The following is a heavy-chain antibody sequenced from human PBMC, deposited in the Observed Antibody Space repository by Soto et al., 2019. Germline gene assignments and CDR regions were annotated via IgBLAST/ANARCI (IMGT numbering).Heavy chain of an antibody. D-gene: IGHD7-27*01. CDR1: GDTMSAYY. Sequence: SETLPLTSTVSGDTMSAYYWNCIRQSAEKGLELIGRISAPGTPTSLPSLKSQITLSVDTSKNEFSLNLKFVTAADTAVYFCARDQSGAVDFWGPGTLVTVSS. CDR2: ISAPGTP. V-gene: IGHV4-4*07. CDR3: ARDQSGAVDF. J-gene: IGHJ3*01.